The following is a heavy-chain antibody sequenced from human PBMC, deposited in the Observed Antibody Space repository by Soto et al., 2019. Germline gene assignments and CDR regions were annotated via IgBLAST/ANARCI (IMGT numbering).Heavy chain of an antibody. D-gene: IGHD1-26*01. J-gene: IGHJ5*02. CDR3: AKNQGVELVPLASVDWFDP. Sequence: GLSLTLSSAASGPIFENFGMSCVRHPPGNGLEWISSTRGSGLKKYYADSVKGRFTISRDNSKSTVYLELNNLSAEDAAVYHCAKNQGVELVPLASVDWFDPWGQGSVVTVSS. CDR2: TRGSGLKK. V-gene: IGHV3-23*01. CDR1: GPIFENFG.